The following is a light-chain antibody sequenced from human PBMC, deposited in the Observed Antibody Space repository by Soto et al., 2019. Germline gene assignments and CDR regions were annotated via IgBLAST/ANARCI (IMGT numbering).Light chain of an antibody. V-gene: IGLV2-11*01. CDR3: CSYAGSYTWV. J-gene: IGLJ2*01. Sequence: QSVLTQPRSVSGSPGQSVTISCTGTSSDVGGYNSVSWYQHHPGKAPKLMIYDVNNRPSGVPDRFSGSKSGNTASLTISGLQAEDEAHYYCCSYAGSYTWVFGGGTKLTVL. CDR2: DVN. CDR1: SSDVGGYNS.